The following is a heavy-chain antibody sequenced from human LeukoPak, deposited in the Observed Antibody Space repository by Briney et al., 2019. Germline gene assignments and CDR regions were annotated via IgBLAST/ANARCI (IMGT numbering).Heavy chain of an antibody. CDR3: ARDSVTQFGY. D-gene: IGHD4-17*01. J-gene: IGHJ4*02. CDR2: ISSSSSYI. Sequence: GGSLRLSCAASGFTFSSYWMTWVRQAPGKGLEWVSSISSSSSYIYYADSVKGRFTISRDNAKNSLYLQMNSLRAEDTAVYYCARDSVTQFGYWGQGTLVTVSS. CDR1: GFTFSSYW. V-gene: IGHV3-21*01.